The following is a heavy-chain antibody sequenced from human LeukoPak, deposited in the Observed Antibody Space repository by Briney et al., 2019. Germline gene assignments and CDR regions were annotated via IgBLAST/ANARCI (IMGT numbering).Heavy chain of an antibody. D-gene: IGHD2-2*02. CDR2: ISSNGGST. CDR1: GFTFSNAW. V-gene: IGHV3-64*01. Sequence: GGSLRLSCAASGFTFSNAWMSWVRQAPGKGLEYVSAISSNGGSTYYANSVKGRFTISRDNSKNTLYLQMGSLRAEDMAVYYCARGLVVVPAAIAYWGQGTLVTVSS. CDR3: ARGLVVVPAAIAY. J-gene: IGHJ4*02.